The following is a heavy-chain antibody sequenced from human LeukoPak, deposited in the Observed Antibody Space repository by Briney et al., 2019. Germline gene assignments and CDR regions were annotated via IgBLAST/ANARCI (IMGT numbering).Heavy chain of an antibody. V-gene: IGHV3-21*01. J-gene: IGHJ5*02. CDR1: GFTFSSYS. Sequence: GGSLRLSCAASGFTFSSYSMNWVRQAPGKGLEWVSSISGSSSYIYYADSVKGRFTISRDNTKNSLYLQMNSLRAEDTAVYYRAREPDEIWVPNWFDPWGQGNLVTVSS. CDR3: AREPDEIWVPNWFDP. CDR2: ISGSSSYI. D-gene: IGHD1-14*01.